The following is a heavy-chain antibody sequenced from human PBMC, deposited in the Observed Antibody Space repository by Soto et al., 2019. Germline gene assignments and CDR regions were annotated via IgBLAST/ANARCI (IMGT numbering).Heavy chain of an antibody. Sequence: SETLSLTCTVSGGPISSYYWSWIRQSPGKGLEWIGQIFYTGNTDYNPSLKSRVTMSVDIPKKQFSLKLRSVTAADTAMYFCARNNVRGVSNSYNWIDPWGQGTLVTVSS. J-gene: IGHJ5*02. V-gene: IGHV4-59*01. CDR3: ARNNVRGVSNSYNWIDP. CDR2: IFYTGNT. CDR1: GGPISSYY. D-gene: IGHD3-10*01.